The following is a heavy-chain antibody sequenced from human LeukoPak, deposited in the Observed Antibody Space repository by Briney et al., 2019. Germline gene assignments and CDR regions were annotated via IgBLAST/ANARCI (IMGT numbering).Heavy chain of an antibody. J-gene: IGHJ4*02. CDR2: ISSYTGNT. D-gene: IGHD3-9*01. CDR1: GYTFTNYG. V-gene: IGHV1-18*01. Sequence: ASVKVSCKASGYTFTNYGLSWVRQAPGQGLEWMGWISSYTGNTNYAQKLQGRVTMTTDTSTSTAYMELSSLRSEDTAVYYCARGSEPVLRYFDWLSHLYFDYWGQGTLVTVSS. CDR3: ARGSEPVLRYFDWLSHLYFDY.